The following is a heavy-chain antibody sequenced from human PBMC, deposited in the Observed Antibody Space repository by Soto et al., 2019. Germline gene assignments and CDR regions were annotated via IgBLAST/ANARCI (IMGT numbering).Heavy chain of an antibody. J-gene: IGHJ3*02. CDR2: IIPIFGTA. Sequence: ASLKVSCKASGGTFSSYAISWVRQAPGQGLEWMGGIIPIFGTANYAQKFQGRVTITADKSTSTAYMELSSLRSEDTAVYYCARDLYKLWRYDAFDIWGQGTMVTVSS. D-gene: IGHD5-18*01. V-gene: IGHV1-69*06. CDR3: ARDLYKLWRYDAFDI. CDR1: GGTFSSYA.